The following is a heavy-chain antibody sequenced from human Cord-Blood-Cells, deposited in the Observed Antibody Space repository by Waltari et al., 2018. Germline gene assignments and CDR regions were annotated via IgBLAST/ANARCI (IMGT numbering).Heavy chain of an antibody. J-gene: IGHJ3*02. CDR2: IIPILGTA. Sequence: QVQLVQSGAEVKKPGSSVKVSCKASGGTFSSYAISWVRQAPGQGLEWMGGIIPILGTANYAQKFQGRVTITADEATSTAYMELSSLRSEDTAVYYCARDHGYCSSTSCYDAFDIWGQGTMVTVSS. D-gene: IGHD2-2*01. CDR3: ARDHGYCSSTSCYDAFDI. V-gene: IGHV1-69*01. CDR1: GGTFSSYA.